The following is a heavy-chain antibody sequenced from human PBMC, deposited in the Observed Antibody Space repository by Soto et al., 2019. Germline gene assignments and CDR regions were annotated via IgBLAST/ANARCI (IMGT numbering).Heavy chain of an antibody. D-gene: IGHD2-15*01. CDR2: IIPIFGTA. CDR3: ARSHPRVYCRGCRCYDYYYYGMDV. J-gene: IGHJ6*02. Sequence: QVQLVQSGAEVKKPGSSVKVSCKASGGTFSSYAISWVRQAPGQGLEWMGGIIPIFGTANYAQKFQGRVTITADESTSTAYMELSSLRSEDTAVYYCARSHPRVYCRGCRCYDYYYYGMDVWGQGTTVTVSS. CDR1: GGTFSSYA. V-gene: IGHV1-69*01.